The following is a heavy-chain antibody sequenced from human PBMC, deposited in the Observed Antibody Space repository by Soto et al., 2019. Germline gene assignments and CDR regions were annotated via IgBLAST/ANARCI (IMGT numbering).Heavy chain of an antibody. CDR1: GGTFSSYA. Sequence: SVKVSCKASGGTFSSYAISWVRQAPGQGLEWMGGIIPIFGTANYAQKFQGRVTITADESTSTAYMELSSLRSEDTVVYYCARGPYDSSGYYYSGWFDPWGQGTLVTVPQ. D-gene: IGHD3-22*01. V-gene: IGHV1-69*13. CDR3: ARGPYDSSGYYYSGWFDP. J-gene: IGHJ5*02. CDR2: IIPIFGTA.